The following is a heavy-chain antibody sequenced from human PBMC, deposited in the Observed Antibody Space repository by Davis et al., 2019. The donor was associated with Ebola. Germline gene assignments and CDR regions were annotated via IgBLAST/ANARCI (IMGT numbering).Heavy chain of an antibody. CDR2: IKQDGSEK. D-gene: IGHD5-12*01. Sequence: GESLKISCAASGFTFSSYGMHWVRQAPGKGLEWVANIKQDGSEKQYVDSVKGRFTISRDNAKNSLYLQVSSLRAEDTAVYYCAKYIGRALDYWGQGTLVTVSS. CDR1: GFTFSSYG. V-gene: IGHV3-7*01. J-gene: IGHJ4*02. CDR3: AKYIGRALDY.